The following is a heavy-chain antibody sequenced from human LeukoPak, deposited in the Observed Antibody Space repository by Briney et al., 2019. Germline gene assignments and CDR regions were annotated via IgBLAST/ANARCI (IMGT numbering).Heavy chain of an antibody. D-gene: IGHD3-22*01. Sequence: GRSLRLSCAASGFTFSSYGMHWVRQAPGKGLEWVAVIWYDGSNKYYADSVKGRFTISRDKSKNTLYLQMNSLRAEDTAVYYCARDSSGYYEFDYWGQGTLVTVSS. CDR2: IWYDGSNK. CDR1: GFTFSSYG. CDR3: ARDSSGYYEFDY. V-gene: IGHV3-33*01. J-gene: IGHJ4*02.